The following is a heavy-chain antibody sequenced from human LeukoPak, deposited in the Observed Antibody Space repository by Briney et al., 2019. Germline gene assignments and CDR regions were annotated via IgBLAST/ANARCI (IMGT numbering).Heavy chain of an antibody. CDR2: IRSKAYGGTT. D-gene: IGHD5-12*01. V-gene: IGHV3-49*04. CDR1: GFTFGYYA. CDR3: TTPNREDIGHWYNGMDV. J-gene: IGHJ6*04. Sequence: GGSLRLSCTISGFTFGYYAMNWVRQAPGKGLEWVGFIRSKAYGGTTKYAASVKGRFTISRDDSKSIAYLQMNSLKTEDTAVYYCTTPNREDIGHWYNGMDVWGKGTTVTVSS.